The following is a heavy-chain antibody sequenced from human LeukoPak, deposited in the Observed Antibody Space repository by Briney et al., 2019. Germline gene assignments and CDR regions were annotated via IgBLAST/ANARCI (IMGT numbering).Heavy chain of an antibody. J-gene: IGHJ4*02. Sequence: PGGTLRLSCAASGFTFSSYGMSWVRQAPGKGLEWVSAISGSGGSTYYADSVKGRFTISRDNSKNTLYLQMNSLRAEDTAVYYCAKSIAAADPYYFDYWGQGTLVTVSS. CDR1: GFTFSSYG. V-gene: IGHV3-23*01. CDR3: AKSIAAADPYYFDY. CDR2: ISGSGGST. D-gene: IGHD6-13*01.